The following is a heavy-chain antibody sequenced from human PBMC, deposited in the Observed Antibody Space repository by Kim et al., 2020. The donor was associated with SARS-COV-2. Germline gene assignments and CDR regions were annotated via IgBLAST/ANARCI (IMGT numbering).Heavy chain of an antibody. D-gene: IGHD2-2*01. J-gene: IGHJ6*02. CDR2: INAGNGNT. CDR1: GYTFTSYA. V-gene: IGHV1-3*01. CDR3: ARDHRLGYCSSTSCYGYYYGMDV. Sequence: ASVKVSCKASGYTFTSYAMHWVRQAPGQRLEWMGWINAGNGNTKYSQKFQGRVTITRDTSASTAYMELSSLRSEDTAVYYCARDHRLGYCSSTSCYGYYYGMDVWGQGTTVTVSS.